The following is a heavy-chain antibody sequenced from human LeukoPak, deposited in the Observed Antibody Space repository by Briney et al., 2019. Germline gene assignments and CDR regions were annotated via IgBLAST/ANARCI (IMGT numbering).Heavy chain of an antibody. Sequence: ASVKVSCKATGYTFTSYGISWVRQAPGQGLEWMGWISSNSDNTNYAQKLQGRVTMTTDTSTSTAYMELSRLRSDDTAVYYCARVDGDYDGNYYYYYGMDVWGQGTTVTVSS. CDR1: GYTFTSYG. D-gene: IGHD4-23*01. CDR2: ISSNSDNT. CDR3: ARVDGDYDGNYYYYYGMDV. V-gene: IGHV1-18*01. J-gene: IGHJ6*02.